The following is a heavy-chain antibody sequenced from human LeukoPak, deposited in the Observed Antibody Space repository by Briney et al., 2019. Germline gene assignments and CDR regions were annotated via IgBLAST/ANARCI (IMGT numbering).Heavy chain of an antibody. J-gene: IGHJ3*02. Sequence: GGSLRLSRAASGFTFSSYSVNWVRPAPGGGMKWVSSISSSSSSIYYADSVKGRFTISRDNAKNSLYLQMNSLRAEDTAVYYCARDRDGYTFDIWGQGTMVTVSS. CDR3: ARDRDGYTFDI. CDR1: GFTFSSYS. CDR2: ISSSSSSI. D-gene: IGHD5-24*01. V-gene: IGHV3-21*01.